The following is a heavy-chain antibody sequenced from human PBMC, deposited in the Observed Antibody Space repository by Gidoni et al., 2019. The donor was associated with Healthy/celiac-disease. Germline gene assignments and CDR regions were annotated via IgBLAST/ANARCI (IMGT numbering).Heavy chain of an antibody. J-gene: IGHJ6*03. CDR1: GFTFSSYG. D-gene: IGHD3-22*01. Sequence: QVQLVESGGGVVQPGRSLRLSCAASGFTFSSYGMHWVRQAPGKGLEWVAVISYDGSNKYYADSVKGRFTISRDNSKNTLYLQMNSLRAEDTAVYYCAKDSWHYYDSSGSPSYMDVWGKGTTVTVSS. CDR3: AKDSWHYYDSSGSPSYMDV. V-gene: IGHV3-30*18. CDR2: ISYDGSNK.